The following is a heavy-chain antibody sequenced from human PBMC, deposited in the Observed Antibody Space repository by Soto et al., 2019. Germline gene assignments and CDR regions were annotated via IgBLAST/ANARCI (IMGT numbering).Heavy chain of an antibody. D-gene: IGHD4-4*01. CDR3: ARVATTPLGGMDV. Sequence: GASVKDSCKASGGTFSSYAISWVRQAPGQGLEWMGGIIPIFGTANYAQKFQGRVTITADESTSTAYMELSSLRSEDTAVYYCARVATTPLGGMDVWGQGTTVTVSS. J-gene: IGHJ6*02. V-gene: IGHV1-69*13. CDR2: IIPIFGTA. CDR1: GGTFSSYA.